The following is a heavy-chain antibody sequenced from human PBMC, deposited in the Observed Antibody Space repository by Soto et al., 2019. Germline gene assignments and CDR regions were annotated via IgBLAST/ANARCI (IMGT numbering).Heavy chain of an antibody. J-gene: IGHJ6*02. CDR1: GYSFTSYW. CDR2: IYPGDSDT. CDR3: ARNRAVAEGGGYYYGMDV. D-gene: IGHD6-19*01. V-gene: IGHV5-51*01. Sequence: GESLKISCKGSGYSFTSYWIGWVRQMPGKGLEWMGVIYPGDSDTRYSPSFQGQVTISADKSISTAYLQWSSLKASDTAMYYCARNRAVAEGGGYYYGMDVWGQGTTVTVSS.